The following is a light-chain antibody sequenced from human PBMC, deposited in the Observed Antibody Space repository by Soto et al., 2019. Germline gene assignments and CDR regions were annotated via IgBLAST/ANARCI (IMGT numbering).Light chain of an antibody. Sequence: EIMMTQSPATLSVSPGARATLSCRASQSVSSNLAWYQQKPGQAPRLLIYGASTRATGIPARFSGSGSGTEFTLTISSLQSEDFAVYYCQQYNNWPPTFGQGTKVDIK. J-gene: IGKJ1*01. CDR3: QQYNNWPPT. V-gene: IGKV3-15*01. CDR2: GAS. CDR1: QSVSSN.